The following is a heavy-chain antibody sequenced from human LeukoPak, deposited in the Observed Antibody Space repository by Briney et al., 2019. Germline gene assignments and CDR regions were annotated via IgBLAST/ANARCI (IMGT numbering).Heavy chain of an antibody. D-gene: IGHD3-22*01. CDR1: GGSISSYY. V-gene: IGHV4-4*07. Sequence: SETLSLTCTVSGGSISSYYSSWIRQPAGKGLEWIGRIYTSGSTNYNPSLKSRVTMSVDTSKNQFSLKLSSVTAADTAVYYCARVRGSGNYYDSSGYFDYWGQGTLVTVSS. J-gene: IGHJ4*02. CDR2: IYTSGST. CDR3: ARVRGSGNYYDSSGYFDY.